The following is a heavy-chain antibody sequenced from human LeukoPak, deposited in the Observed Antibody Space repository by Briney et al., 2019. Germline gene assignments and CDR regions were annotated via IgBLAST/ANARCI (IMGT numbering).Heavy chain of an antibody. CDR2: INPNSGGT. CDR3: AGLDYDFWRGYHSEDWFDP. J-gene: IGHJ5*02. D-gene: IGHD3-3*01. CDR1: GYTFTGYY. V-gene: IGHV1-2*02. Sequence: ASVKVSCKASGYTFTGYYMHWVRQAPGQGLEWMGWINPNSGGTNYAQKFQGRVTMTRDTSISTAYMELTRLRSDDTAVYYCAGLDYDFWRGYHSEDWFDPWGQGTLVIVSS.